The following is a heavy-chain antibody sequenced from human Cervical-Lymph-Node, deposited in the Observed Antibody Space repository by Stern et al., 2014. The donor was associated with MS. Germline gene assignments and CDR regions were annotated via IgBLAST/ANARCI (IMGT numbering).Heavy chain of an antibody. J-gene: IGHJ6*02. CDR2: INWHGGST. Sequence: EVQLEESGGGVVRPGRALGLSCAASGFTFEGSGMRWVRPGPGQGLEWVSAINWHGGSTVYAGSVHGRFTISRDNAKNSLYLQMNSLRAEDTALYHCARAFCTGGVCYSFPFSGMDVWGQGTTVTVSS. CDR1: GFTFEGSG. D-gene: IGHD2-8*02. CDR3: ARAFCTGGVCYSFPFSGMDV. V-gene: IGHV3-20*01.